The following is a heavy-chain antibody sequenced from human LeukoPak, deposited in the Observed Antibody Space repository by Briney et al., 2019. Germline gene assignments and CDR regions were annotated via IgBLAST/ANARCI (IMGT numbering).Heavy chain of an antibody. V-gene: IGHV1-18*01. J-gene: IGHJ6*02. CDR1: GYIFSNFFSSYG. CDR2: ISPYKGNK. Sequence: ASVKVSCKASGYIFSNFFSSYGITWVRQAPGQGLEWMGWISPYKGNKKFAQKFQGRVTMTTDTSTSTAYMELRSLRSDDTAVYYCARVSLRRNYYYYYGMDVWGQGTTVTVSS. CDR3: ARVSLRRNYYYYYGMDV. D-gene: IGHD3-16*01.